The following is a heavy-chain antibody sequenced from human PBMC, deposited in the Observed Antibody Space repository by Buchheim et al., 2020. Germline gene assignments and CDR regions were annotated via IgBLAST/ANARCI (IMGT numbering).Heavy chain of an antibody. CDR3: VGGLLRSLEWLFVP. J-gene: IGHJ5*02. Sequence: QVQLVESGGGVVQPGRSLRLSCAASGFTFSNHGMYWVRQAPGKGLQWVALISFDGTNTSYADSFMGRFTVSRDNSKNTLYLQMNSRRLEDTAVYYCVGGLLRSLEWLFVPWGQGT. CDR2: ISFDGTNT. D-gene: IGHD3-3*01. V-gene: IGHV3-30*03. CDR1: GFTFSNHG.